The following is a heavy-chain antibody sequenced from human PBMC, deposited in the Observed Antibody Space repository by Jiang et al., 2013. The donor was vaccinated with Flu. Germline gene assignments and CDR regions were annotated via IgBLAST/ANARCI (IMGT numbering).Heavy chain of an antibody. CDR2: INHSGST. Sequence: GLVKPSETLSLTCAVYGGSFSGYYWSWIRQPPGKGLEWIGEINHSGSTNYNPSLKSRVTISVDKSKNQFSLKLSSVTAADTAVYYCALTSRGIRGYSSGWSDYWGQGTLVTVSS. CDR3: ALTSRGIRGYSSGWSDY. V-gene: IGHV4-34*01. D-gene: IGHD6-19*01. J-gene: IGHJ4*02. CDR1: GGSFSGYY.